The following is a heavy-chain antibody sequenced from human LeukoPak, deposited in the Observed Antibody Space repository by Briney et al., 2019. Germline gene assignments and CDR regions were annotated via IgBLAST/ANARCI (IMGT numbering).Heavy chain of an antibody. D-gene: IGHD4-23*01. CDR2: ISSSGSTI. CDR1: GLTFSSYE. J-gene: IGHJ4*02. V-gene: IGHV3-48*03. CDR3: ARKLPYGGNSLDY. Sequence: GGSLRLSCAASGLTFSSYEMNWVRQAPGKGLEWVSYISSSGSTIYYADSVKGRFTISRDNAKNSLYLQMNCLRAEDTAAYYCARKLPYGGNSLDYWGQGTLVTVSS.